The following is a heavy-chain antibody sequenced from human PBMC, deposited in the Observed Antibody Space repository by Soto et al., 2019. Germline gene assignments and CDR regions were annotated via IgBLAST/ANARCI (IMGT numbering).Heavy chain of an antibody. D-gene: IGHD6-13*01. CDR2: INPSGGST. V-gene: IGHV1-46*01. CDR3: ARDLYSSSWYRNGFDY. J-gene: IGHJ4*02. CDR1: GYTFTSYY. Sequence: ASVKVSCKASGYTFTSYYMHWVRQAPGQGLEWMGIINPSGGSTSYAQKFQGRVTMTRDTSTSTVYMELSSLRSEDTAVYYCARDLYSSSWYRNGFDYWGQGTLVTSPQ.